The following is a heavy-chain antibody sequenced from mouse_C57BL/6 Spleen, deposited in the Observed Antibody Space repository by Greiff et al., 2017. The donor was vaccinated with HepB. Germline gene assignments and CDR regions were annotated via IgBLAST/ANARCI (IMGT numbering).Heavy chain of an antibody. CDR1: GYTFTSYW. Sequence: VQLQQSGAELVKPGASVKLSCKASGYTFTSYWMHWVKQRPGRGLEWIGRIDPNSGGTKYNEKFKSKATLTVDKPSSTAYMQLSSLTSEDSAVYYCAKWNSWDEEYYFDYWGQGTTLTVAS. J-gene: IGHJ2*01. CDR2: IDPNSGGT. D-gene: IGHD4-1*01. V-gene: IGHV1-72*01. CDR3: AKWNSWDEEYYFDY.